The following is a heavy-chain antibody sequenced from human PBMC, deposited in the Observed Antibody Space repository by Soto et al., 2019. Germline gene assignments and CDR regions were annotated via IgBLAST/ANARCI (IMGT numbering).Heavy chain of an antibody. CDR1: GFSFGNYG. D-gene: IGHD3-16*01. CDR3: AQLGLMTFSHKHYFNH. CDR2: IKSDGTST. Sequence: GGSLRLSCVASGFSFGNYGMSWVRQAPGEGLEWVSAIKSDGTSTYYAASVEDRFTISRDNSKNTLYLQLNSLRAEDTAVYYCAQLGLMTFSHKHYFNHWGRGTLVTVSS. J-gene: IGHJ4*02. V-gene: IGHV3-23*01.